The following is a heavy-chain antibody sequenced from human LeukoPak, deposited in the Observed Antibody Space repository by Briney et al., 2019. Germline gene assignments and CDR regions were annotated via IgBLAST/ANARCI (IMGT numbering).Heavy chain of an antibody. D-gene: IGHD6-13*01. J-gene: IGHJ4*02. CDR1: GFTFSSYSMN. CDR3: ARLQQLTFDY. CDR2: IYYSGST. Sequence: GSLRLSCAASGFTFSSYSMNWVRQAPGKGLEWIGSIYYSGSTYYNPSLKSRVTISVDTSKNQFSLKLSSVTAADTAVYYCARLQQLTFDYWGQGTLVTVSS. V-gene: IGHV4-39*01.